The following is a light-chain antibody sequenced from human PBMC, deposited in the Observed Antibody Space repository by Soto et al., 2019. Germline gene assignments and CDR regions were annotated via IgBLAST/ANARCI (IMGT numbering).Light chain of an antibody. V-gene: IGKV1-5*03. Sequence: DIQMTQSPSSVSAPVGDRVTITCRASQTISSWLAWYQQKPGKAPKLLIYKASTLKSGVPSRFSGSGSGTEFTLTISSLQPDDFATYYCQHYNSYSEAFGQGTKVDI. J-gene: IGKJ1*01. CDR1: QTISSW. CDR3: QHYNSYSEA. CDR2: KAS.